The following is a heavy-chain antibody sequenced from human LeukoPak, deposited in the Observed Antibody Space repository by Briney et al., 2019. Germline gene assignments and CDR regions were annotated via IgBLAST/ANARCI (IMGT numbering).Heavy chain of an antibody. Sequence: GGSLRLSCTASGFTFGRYAMHWLRQAPGKGLEWVAVIAYDGSNKYSADSLKGQGRFTISRDNSKNTLYLQMNSLRAEDTAVYYCAKGRSYTVRDAFEIWGQGTKVTVSS. J-gene: IGHJ3*02. CDR1: GFTFGRYA. D-gene: IGHD3-10*01. V-gene: IGHV3-30*04. CDR3: AKGRSYTVRDAFEI. CDR2: IAYDGSNK.